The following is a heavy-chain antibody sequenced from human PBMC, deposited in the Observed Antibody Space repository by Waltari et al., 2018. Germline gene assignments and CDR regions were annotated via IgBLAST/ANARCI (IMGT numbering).Heavy chain of an antibody. D-gene: IGHD1-26*01. Sequence: EVQMVESGGGLVQPGGSLRLSCAASGFTFSSYSMNWVRQAPGKGLEWVSYISSSSSTIYYADSVKGRFTISRDNAKNSLYLQMNSLRAEDTAVYYCARVPPVGATPGSWFDPWGQGTLVTVSS. CDR2: ISSSSSTI. CDR1: GFTFSSYS. CDR3: ARVPPVGATPGSWFDP. J-gene: IGHJ5*02. V-gene: IGHV3-48*04.